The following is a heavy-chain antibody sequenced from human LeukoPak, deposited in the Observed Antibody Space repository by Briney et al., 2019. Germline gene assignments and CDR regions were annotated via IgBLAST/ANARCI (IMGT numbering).Heavy chain of an antibody. D-gene: IGHD4-17*01. Sequence: GGSLRLSCAASGFTFSNYGMTWVRQAPGKGLEWVSSISGSSGYIFYADSVKGRFTISRDNAKNSLYLQMNSLRAEDTAVYYCGRDLPTVTSIDYWGQGTLVAVSS. CDR1: GFTFSNYG. V-gene: IGHV3-21*06. CDR2: ISGSSGYI. J-gene: IGHJ4*02. CDR3: GRDLPTVTSIDY.